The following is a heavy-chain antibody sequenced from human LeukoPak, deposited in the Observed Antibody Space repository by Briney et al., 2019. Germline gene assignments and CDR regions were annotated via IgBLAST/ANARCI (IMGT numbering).Heavy chain of an antibody. CDR2: INPNGGIT. V-gene: IGHV1-46*01. CDR1: GYTFTSYA. D-gene: IGHD1-26*01. Sequence: ASVKVSCKASGYTFTSYAMNWVRQAPGQGLEWMGIINPNGGITTYAQKFQGRVTMTTDTSTSTIYMDLSSLKSEDTAVYYCARDSEEVAALDYWGQGTLVTVSS. CDR3: ARDSEEVAALDY. J-gene: IGHJ4*02.